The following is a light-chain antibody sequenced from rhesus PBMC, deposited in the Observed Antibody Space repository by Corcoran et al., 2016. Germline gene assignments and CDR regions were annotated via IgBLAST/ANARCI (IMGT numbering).Light chain of an antibody. V-gene: IGKV1-25*01. CDR1: QGINNN. CDR3: QQHYGYPPT. J-gene: IGKJ3*01. CDR2: KAS. Sequence: DIQMTQSPSSLSASVGDTVTITCRASQGINNNLAWYQQKPGKVPNLLIYKASNLESGVPSRFSGSGNGTDFKPTISSLQPEDFANYYCQQHYGYPPTFGPGTKLDIK.